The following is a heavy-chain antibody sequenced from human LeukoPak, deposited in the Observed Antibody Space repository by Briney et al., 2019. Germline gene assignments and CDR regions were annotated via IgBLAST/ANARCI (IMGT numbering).Heavy chain of an antibody. CDR3: ARDSGYDGDY. V-gene: IGHV1-46*01. Sequence: ALVKVSCKASGYTFISYQMHWVRQAPGQGLEWMGIINPSGGSTSYAQKFQGRVTMTRDTSTSTVYMELSSLRSEDTAVYYCARDSGYDGDYWGQGTLVTVSS. CDR1: GYTFISYQ. D-gene: IGHD5-12*01. J-gene: IGHJ4*02. CDR2: INPSGGST.